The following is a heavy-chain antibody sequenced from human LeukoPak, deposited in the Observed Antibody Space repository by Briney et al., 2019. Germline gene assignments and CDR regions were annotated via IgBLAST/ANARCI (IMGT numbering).Heavy chain of an antibody. V-gene: IGHV1-2*02. CDR3: ARDGQGSGYYLSWFDP. CDR2: INPNSGGT. Sequence: GASVKVSCKASGYTFTSYYMHWVRQAPGQGLEWMGWINPNSGGTNYAQKFQGRVTMTRDTSISTAYMELTRLRSDDTAVYYCARDGQGSGYYLSWFDPWGQGTLVTVSS. J-gene: IGHJ5*02. D-gene: IGHD3-22*01. CDR1: GYTFTSYY.